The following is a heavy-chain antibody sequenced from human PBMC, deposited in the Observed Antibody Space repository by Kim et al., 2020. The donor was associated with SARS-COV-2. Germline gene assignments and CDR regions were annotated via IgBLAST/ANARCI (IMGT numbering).Heavy chain of an antibody. Sequence: SETLSLTCTVSGGSISSGGYYWSWIRQHPGKGLEWIGYIYYSGSTYYNPSLKSLVTISVDTSKNQFSLKLSSVTAADTAVYYCARAPRVVNDIGGVIDYWGQGTLVTVSS. J-gene: IGHJ4*02. CDR3: ARAPRVVNDIGGVIDY. V-gene: IGHV4-31*01. CDR2: IYYSGST. CDR1: GGSISSGGYY. D-gene: IGHD3-3*01.